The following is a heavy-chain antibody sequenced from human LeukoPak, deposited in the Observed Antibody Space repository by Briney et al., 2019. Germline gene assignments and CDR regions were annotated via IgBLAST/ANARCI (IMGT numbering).Heavy chain of an antibody. CDR2: ISGSGGST. D-gene: IGHD5-18*01. CDR3: AKVKRLWLPHSMYFDY. CDR1: GFTFSSYG. Sequence: GGTLRLSCAASGFTFSSYGMSWVRQAPGKGLEWVSAISGSGGSTYYADSVKGRFTISRDNSKNTLYLQMNSLRAEVTAVYYCAKVKRLWLPHSMYFDYWGQGTLVTVSS. V-gene: IGHV3-23*01. J-gene: IGHJ4*02.